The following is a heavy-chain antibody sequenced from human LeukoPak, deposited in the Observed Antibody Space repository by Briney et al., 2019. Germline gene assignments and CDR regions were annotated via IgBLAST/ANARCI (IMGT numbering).Heavy chain of an antibody. Sequence: GGSLRLSCAASGFTFRSYYMAWVRQSPGKGPEWVANIRRDATTKNYVDSVRGRFTISRDNSMNSLYLQMNSLRVEDTAVYYCARDDDGNLDFWGQGTLVAVSS. D-gene: IGHD4-23*01. CDR3: ARDDDGNLDF. CDR2: IRRDATTK. J-gene: IGHJ4*02. CDR1: GFTFRSYY. V-gene: IGHV3-7*01.